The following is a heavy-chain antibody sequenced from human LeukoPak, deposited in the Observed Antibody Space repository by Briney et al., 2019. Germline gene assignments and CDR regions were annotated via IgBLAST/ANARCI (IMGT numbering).Heavy chain of an antibody. CDR1: GYTFTSYG. CDR3: ASDLAAFRVRGKAFDI. D-gene: IGHD3-10*01. Sequence: ASVKVSCKASGYTFTSYGISWVRQAPGQGLEWMGWISAYNGNTNYAQKLQGRVTMTTDTSTSTAYMELRSLRSDDTAVYYCASDLAAFRVRGKAFDIWGQGTMVTVSS. V-gene: IGHV1-18*01. CDR2: ISAYNGNT. J-gene: IGHJ3*02.